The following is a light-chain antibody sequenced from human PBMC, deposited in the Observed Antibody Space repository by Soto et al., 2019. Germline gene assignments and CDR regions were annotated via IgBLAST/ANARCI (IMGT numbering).Light chain of an antibody. CDR1: QGIDTS. CDR3: QQLHGYPIT. V-gene: IGKV1-9*01. Sequence: FPSTHSPSFLSASGWYRRTIISGASQGIDTSLAWYQQKPGKAPKLLIYAASNFQSGVPSRFSGSGSGTHFTLTISSLQPEDFATYYCQQLHGYPITFGQGTRLEIK. J-gene: IGKJ5*01. CDR2: AAS.